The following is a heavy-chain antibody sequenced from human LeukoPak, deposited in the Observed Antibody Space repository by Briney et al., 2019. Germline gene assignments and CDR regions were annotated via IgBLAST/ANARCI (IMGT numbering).Heavy chain of an antibody. J-gene: IGHJ4*02. Sequence: GSLRLSCAASGFTFSSYAMSWVRQAPGKGLGWVSVFGGSGGSTYYADSVKGRFTISRDNSKNTLYLQMNSPRAEDTAVYYCAKSPPTVRGVLGPYFDYWGQGTLVTVSS. CDR3: AKSPPTVRGVLGPYFDY. CDR2: FGGSGGST. V-gene: IGHV3-23*01. D-gene: IGHD3-10*01. CDR1: GFTFSSYA.